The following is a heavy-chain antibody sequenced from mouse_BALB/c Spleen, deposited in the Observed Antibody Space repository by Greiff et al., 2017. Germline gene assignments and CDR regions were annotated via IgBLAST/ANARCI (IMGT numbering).Heavy chain of an antibody. D-gene: IGHD2-14*01. CDR3: AREAYYRYGYAMDY. Sequence: VQLQQSGAELVKPGASVKLSCTASGFNIKDTYMHWVKQRPEQGLEWIGRIDPANGNTKYDPKFQGKATITADTSSNTAYLQLSSLTSEDTAVYYCAREAYYRYGYAMDYWGQGTSVTVSS. CDR1: GFNIKDTY. CDR2: IDPANGNT. V-gene: IGHV14-3*02. J-gene: IGHJ4*01.